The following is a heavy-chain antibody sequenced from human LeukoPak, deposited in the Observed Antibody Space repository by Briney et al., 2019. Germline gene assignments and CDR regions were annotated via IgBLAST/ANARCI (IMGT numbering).Heavy chain of an antibody. CDR2: IWYDGSNK. J-gene: IGHJ4*02. CDR1: GFTFSSYG. CDR3: ARDNDSSGYTFDY. Sequence: GGSLRLSCAASGFTFSSYGMHWVRQAPGKGLEWVAVIWYDGSNKYYADSVKGRFTISRDNSKNTLYLQMISLRAEDTAVYYCARDNDSSGYTFDYWGQGTLVTVSS. D-gene: IGHD3-22*01. V-gene: IGHV3-33*01.